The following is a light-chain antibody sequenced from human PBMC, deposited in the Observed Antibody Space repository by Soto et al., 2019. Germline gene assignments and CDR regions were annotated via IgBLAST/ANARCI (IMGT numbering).Light chain of an antibody. J-gene: IGKJ1*01. CDR3: QHYNSYPWT. Sequence: DIQMTPSPSTPSTYIGDRVTITCRASQTINNWLAWYQQKPGKAPNLLIYHASNLETGVPSRFSGSAFGTEFTLTISSLQPDDCETYCQHYNSYPWTFGQGTKVDIK. CDR2: HAS. V-gene: IGKV1-5*01. CDR1: QTINNW.